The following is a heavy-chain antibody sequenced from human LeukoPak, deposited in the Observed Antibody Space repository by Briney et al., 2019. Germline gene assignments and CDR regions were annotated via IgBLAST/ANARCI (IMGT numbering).Heavy chain of an antibody. V-gene: IGHV4-34*01. Sequence: SETLSLTCAVYGGSFSGYYWSWIRQPPGKGLEWIGEINHSRSTNYNPSLKSRVTISVDTSKNQFSLKLSSVTAADTAVYYCARGPGDEVVAASDYWGQGTLVTVSS. CDR2: INHSRST. CDR3: ARGPGDEVVAASDY. J-gene: IGHJ4*02. CDR1: GGSFSGYY. D-gene: IGHD2-15*01.